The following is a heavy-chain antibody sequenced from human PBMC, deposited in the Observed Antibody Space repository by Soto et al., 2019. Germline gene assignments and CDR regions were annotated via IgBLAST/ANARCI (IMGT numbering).Heavy chain of an antibody. V-gene: IGHV3-21*01. D-gene: IGHD3-10*01. Sequence: GGSLRLSCAASGFTFSSYSMNWVRQAPGKGLEWVSSISSTSSYIYYADSVKGRFTISRDNAKNSLYLQMNSLRAEDTAVYYCARYSSITMVRGVNTLDYWGQGTLVTVSS. J-gene: IGHJ4*02. CDR1: GFTFSSYS. CDR2: ISSTSSYI. CDR3: ARYSSITMVRGVNTLDY.